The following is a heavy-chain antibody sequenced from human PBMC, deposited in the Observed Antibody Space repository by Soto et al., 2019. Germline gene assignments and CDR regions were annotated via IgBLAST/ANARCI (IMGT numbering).Heavy chain of an antibody. J-gene: IGHJ3*02. CDR2: VFTSGNT. D-gene: IGHD3-22*01. Sequence: SETLSLTCTVSGGSISSYYWSWIRQPAGKGLEWIGRVFTSGNTNDNPSLQSRVTMSVDTSKNQFSLKLSSVTAADTAVYYCVRAFFYDNTAYHSSDAFDIWGQGTMVTVSS. V-gene: IGHV4-4*07. CDR1: GGSISSYY. CDR3: VRAFFYDNTAYHSSDAFDI.